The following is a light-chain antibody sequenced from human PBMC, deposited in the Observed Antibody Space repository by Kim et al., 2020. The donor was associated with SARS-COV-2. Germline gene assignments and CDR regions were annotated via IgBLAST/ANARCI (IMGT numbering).Light chain of an antibody. Sequence: ERVLTQSPATLSVSPEERVTLSCRASQYISSNLAWYQHKPGQAPRLLIHGASTRATGILARFSGSGSGTDFTLTISSLQSEDFAVYYCQQYYNWPRTFGQGTKVDIK. CDR1: QYISSN. CDR3: QQYYNWPRT. J-gene: IGKJ1*01. CDR2: GAS. V-gene: IGKV3D-15*01.